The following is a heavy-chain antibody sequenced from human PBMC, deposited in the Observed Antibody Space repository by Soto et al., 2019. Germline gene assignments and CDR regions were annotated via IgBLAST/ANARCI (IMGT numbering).Heavy chain of an antibody. CDR2: ISYDGSNK. CDR3: AKAKRFGVVTPYYYYYGMDV. D-gene: IGHD3-3*01. J-gene: IGHJ6*02. CDR1: GFTFSSYG. V-gene: IGHV3-30*18. Sequence: GGSLRLSCAASGFTFSSYGMHWVRQAPGKGLEWVAVISYDGSNKYYADSVKGRFTISRDNSKNTLYLQMNSLRAEDTAVYYCAKAKRFGVVTPYYYYYGMDVWGQGTTVTVSS.